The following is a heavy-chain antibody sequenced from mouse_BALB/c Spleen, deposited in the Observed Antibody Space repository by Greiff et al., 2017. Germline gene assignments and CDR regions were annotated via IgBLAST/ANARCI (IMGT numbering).Heavy chain of an antibody. Sequence: QVQLQQSGAELAKPGASVKMSCKASGYTFTSYWMHWVKQRPGQGLEWIGEINPSNGRTNYNEKFKSKATLTVDKSSSTAYMQLSSLTSEDSAVYYCARMGVSAMDYWGQGTSVTVSS. CDR2: INPSNGRT. CDR1: GYTFTSYW. D-gene: IGHD2-10*02. V-gene: IGHV1S81*02. CDR3: ARMGVSAMDY. J-gene: IGHJ4*01.